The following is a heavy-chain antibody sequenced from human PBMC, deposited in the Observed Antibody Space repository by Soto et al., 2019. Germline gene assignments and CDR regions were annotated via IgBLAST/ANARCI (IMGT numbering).Heavy chain of an antibody. Sequence: QVQLVQSGAEVKKPGSSVKVSCKASGGTFSSYGISWVRPAPGQGLEWMGGIIPIFDTAKYAQKFQGRVTITAEEATSTAYMERTSLRSEHTSVYYCARGTAMVSTSHDYCYYGMDVWGQGTTATASS. CDR3: ARGTAMVSTSHDYCYYGMDV. CDR1: GGTFSSYG. J-gene: IGHJ6*02. CDR2: IIPIFDTA. D-gene: IGHD5-18*01. V-gene: IGHV1-69*01.